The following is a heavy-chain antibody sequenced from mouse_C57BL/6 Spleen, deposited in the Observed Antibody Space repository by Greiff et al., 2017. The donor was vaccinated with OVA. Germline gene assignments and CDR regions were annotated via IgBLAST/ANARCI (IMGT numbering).Heavy chain of an antibody. Sequence: QVQLQQSGPELVKPGASVTISCKASGYAFSSSWMNWVKQRPGKGLEWIGRIYPGNGDTNYNGKFKGKATLTADKSSSTAYMQLSSLTSEDSAVYFCARTYDGYFDYWGQGTTLTVSS. D-gene: IGHD2-3*01. CDR1: GYAFSSSW. CDR3: ARTYDGYFDY. CDR2: IYPGNGDT. V-gene: IGHV1-82*01. J-gene: IGHJ2*01.